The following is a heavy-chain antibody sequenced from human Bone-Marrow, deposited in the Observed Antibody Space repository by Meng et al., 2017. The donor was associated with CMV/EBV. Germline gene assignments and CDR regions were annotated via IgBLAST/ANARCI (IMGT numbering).Heavy chain of an antibody. CDR3: ARDLCNNGVCSLDY. CDR2: IIPILGIA. V-gene: IGHV1-69*10. Sequence: SVKVSCKASGGTFSSYAISWVRQAPGQGLEWMGGIIPILGIANYAQKFQGRVTITADKSTSTAYMELSSLRSDDTAVYYCARDLCNNGVCSLDYWGQGTLVTVSS. J-gene: IGHJ4*02. D-gene: IGHD2-8*01. CDR1: GGTFSSYA.